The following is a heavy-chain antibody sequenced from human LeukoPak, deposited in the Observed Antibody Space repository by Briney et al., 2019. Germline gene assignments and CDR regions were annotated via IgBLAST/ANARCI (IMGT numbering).Heavy chain of an antibody. D-gene: IGHD3-10*01. CDR3: ASGDYYYYYMDV. CDR2: INRDGSST. V-gene: IGHV3-74*01. Sequence: GGSLRLSCAASGFIFSSYWMHWVRQAPGKGLVWVSRINRDGSSTSYADSVKGRFTISRDNAKNTLYLQMNSLRAEDTAVYYCASGDYYYYYMDVWGKGTTVTVSS. J-gene: IGHJ6*03. CDR1: GFIFSSYW.